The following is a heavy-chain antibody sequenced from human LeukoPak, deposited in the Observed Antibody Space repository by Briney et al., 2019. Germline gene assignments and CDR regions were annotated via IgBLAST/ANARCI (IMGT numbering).Heavy chain of an antibody. D-gene: IGHD3-16*01. CDR2: IYYSGST. J-gene: IGHJ6*03. CDR1: GGSISSYY. CDR3: ARTYGGSYYYYYMDV. V-gene: IGHV4-39*07. Sequence: PSETLSLTRTVSGGSISSYYWGWIRQPPGKGLEWIGSIYYSGSTYYNPSLKSRVTISVDTSKNQFSLKLSSVTAADTAVYYCARTYGGSYYYYYMDVWGKGTTVTVSS.